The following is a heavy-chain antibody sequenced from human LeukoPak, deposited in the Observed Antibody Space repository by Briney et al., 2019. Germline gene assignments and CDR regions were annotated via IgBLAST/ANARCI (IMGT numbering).Heavy chain of an antibody. CDR1: GFTFSSYS. CDR2: ISSSSSTI. J-gene: IGHJ4*02. V-gene: IGHV3-48*04. Sequence: GGSLRLSCAASGFTFSSYSMNWVRQAPGKGLEWVSYISSSSSTIYYADSVKGRFTISRDNAKNSLYLQMNSLRVEDTAVYYCARDEGGAYIYFWGQGTLVTVSS. CDR3: ARDEGGAYIYF. D-gene: IGHD1-26*01.